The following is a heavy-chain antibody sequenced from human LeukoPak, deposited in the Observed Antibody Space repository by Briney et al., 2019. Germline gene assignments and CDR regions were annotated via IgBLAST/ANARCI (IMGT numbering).Heavy chain of an antibody. CDR2: IYHSGGA. J-gene: IGHJ4*02. CDR3: AYNRDFALDN. D-gene: IGHD1-14*01. Sequence: SETLSLTCAVSGVPISSHSWWSWVRQPPGKGLEWIGEIYHSGGANYKPSLKSRVTMSVDTSNNHFSLKLTSVTAADTAVYFCAYNRDFALDNWGQGTLVTVSS. CDR1: GVPISSHSW. V-gene: IGHV4/OR15-8*01.